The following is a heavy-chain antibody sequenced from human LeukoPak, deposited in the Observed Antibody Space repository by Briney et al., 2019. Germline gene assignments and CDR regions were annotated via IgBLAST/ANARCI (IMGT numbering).Heavy chain of an antibody. J-gene: IGHJ4*02. CDR3: ARNVDTAMALMEFDY. CDR2: IYYSGSA. V-gene: IGHV4-39*07. D-gene: IGHD5-18*01. CDR1: GGSISSSSYY. Sequence: PSETLSLTCTVSGGSISSSSYYWGWIRQPPGKGLEWIGSIYYSGSAYYNPSLKSRVTISVDTSKNQFSLKLSSVTAADTAVYYCARNVDTAMALMEFDYWGQGTLVTVSS.